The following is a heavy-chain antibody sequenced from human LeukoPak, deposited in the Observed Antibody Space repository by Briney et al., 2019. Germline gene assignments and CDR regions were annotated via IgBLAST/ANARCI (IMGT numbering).Heavy chain of an antibody. CDR1: GGSIANYY. D-gene: IGHD1-14*01. CDR3: ARHFKHVRSGTQHWFDP. CDR2: IYSTGST. Sequence: PSETLSLTCTVSGGSIANYYWSWIRQSPGGGLEWIGFIYSTGSTNYNPSLRSRLTISVDTSKNRFSLKLGSVTAADTAVYYCARHFKHVRSGTQHWFDPWGQGTLVTVSS. V-gene: IGHV4-4*09. J-gene: IGHJ5*02.